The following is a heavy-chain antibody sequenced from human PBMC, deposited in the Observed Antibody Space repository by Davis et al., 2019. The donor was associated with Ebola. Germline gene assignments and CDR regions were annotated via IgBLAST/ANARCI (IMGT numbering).Heavy chain of an antibody. D-gene: IGHD3-22*01. CDR1: GFTFSSYA. CDR2: INPNGGRT. Sequence: PGGSLRLSCAASGFTFSSYAMHWVRQAPGKGLVWVSRINPNGGRTGYADSVKGRFTISRDNARNTLYLEMNSLKVEDTAVYYCARDFDRVREWGQGTLVTVSS. J-gene: IGHJ4*02. V-gene: IGHV3-74*01. CDR3: ARDFDRVRE.